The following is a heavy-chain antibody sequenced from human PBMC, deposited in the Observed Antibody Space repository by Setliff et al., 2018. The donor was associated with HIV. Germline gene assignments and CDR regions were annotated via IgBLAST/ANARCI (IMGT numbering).Heavy chain of an antibody. V-gene: IGHV4-34*01. Sequence: PSETLSLTCAVYGGSFSGYCWSWIRQPPGKGLEWIGEINHSGRTKYNPSLKGRVTTSVDTSKNQFSLRLSSVTAADTAVYYCVRVSCSSWYSIPRNYYYSMDVWGEGTTVTVSS. D-gene: IGHD6-13*01. CDR1: GGSFSGYC. CDR2: INHSGRT. J-gene: IGHJ6*03. CDR3: VRVSCSSWYSIPRNYYYSMDV.